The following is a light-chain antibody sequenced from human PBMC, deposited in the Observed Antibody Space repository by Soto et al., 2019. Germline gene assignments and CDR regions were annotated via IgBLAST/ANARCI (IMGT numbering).Light chain of an antibody. CDR1: SSDVGSSNG. Sequence: QSVLAQPPSVSGSPGQSVTISCTGTSSDVGSSNGVSWYQQPPGTAPKLMIYDVSNRPSGVPDRFSGSKSGNTASLTISGLQAEDEADYYCSSYTTSNTRQIVFGTGTKVTVL. V-gene: IGLV2-18*02. CDR3: SSYTTSNTRQIV. CDR2: DVS. J-gene: IGLJ1*01.